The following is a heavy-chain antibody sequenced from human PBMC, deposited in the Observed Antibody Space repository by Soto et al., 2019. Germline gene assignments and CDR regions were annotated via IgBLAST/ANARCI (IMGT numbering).Heavy chain of an antibody. J-gene: IGHJ4*02. V-gene: IGHV5-51*01. CDR2: IFPADSDT. Sequence: GESLKIPCKGSGYSFSHYWLAWVRQMPGKGLEWLGIIFPADSDTKYSPSFQGQVTLSADKSISTAYLQWSSLKASDTAMYYCASSVVVPSTMNYFGYWGQGSLVTV. D-gene: IGHD2-15*01. CDR3: ASSVVVPSTMNYFGY. CDR1: GYSFSHYW.